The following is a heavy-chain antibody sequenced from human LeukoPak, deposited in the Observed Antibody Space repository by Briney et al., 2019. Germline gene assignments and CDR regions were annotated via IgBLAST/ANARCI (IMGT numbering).Heavy chain of an antibody. J-gene: IGHJ4*02. CDR1: GGSISSGSYY. V-gene: IGHV4-61*02. CDR2: IYTSGST. Sequence: PSQTLSLTCTVSGGSISSGSYYWSWIRQPAGKGLEWVGRIYTSGSTNYNPSLKSRVTISVDTSKNQFSLKLSSVTAADTAVYYCARGPWTTVTSFDYWGQGTLVTVSS. CDR3: ARGPWTTVTSFDY. D-gene: IGHD4-17*01.